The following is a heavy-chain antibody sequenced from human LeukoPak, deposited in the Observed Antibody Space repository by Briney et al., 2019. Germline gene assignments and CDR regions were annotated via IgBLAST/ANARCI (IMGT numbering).Heavy chain of an antibody. CDR2: INAGNGNT. CDR3: ARDLGYCSGGSCPNNWFDP. J-gene: IGHJ5*02. V-gene: IGHV1-3*01. D-gene: IGHD2-15*01. Sequence: ASVKVSCTASGGTFSSYAISWVRQAPGQGLEWMGWINAGNGNTKYSQKFQGRVTITRDTSASTAYMELSSLRSEDTAVYYCARDLGYCSGGSCPNNWFDPWGQGTLVTVSS. CDR1: GGTFSSYA.